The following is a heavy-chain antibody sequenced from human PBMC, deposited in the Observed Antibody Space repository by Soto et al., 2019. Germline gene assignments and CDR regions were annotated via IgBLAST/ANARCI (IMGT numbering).Heavy chain of an antibody. CDR1: GYSFTSYG. CDR3: AREMPSTAAAYFYYGLNV. J-gene: IGHJ6*02. D-gene: IGHD6-13*01. CDR2: LSGYNGNT. Sequence: ASVKVSCKTSGYSFTSYGISWVRQAPGQGLEWMGWLSGYNGNTNYAQKLQGRVTLTTDTSATTAYMELRSLRSDDTAVYYCAREMPSTAAAYFYYGLNVWGQGTSVTVSS. V-gene: IGHV1-18*04.